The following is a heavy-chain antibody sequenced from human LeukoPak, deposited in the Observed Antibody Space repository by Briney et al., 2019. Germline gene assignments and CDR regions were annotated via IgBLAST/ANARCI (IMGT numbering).Heavy chain of an antibody. CDR2: IIPIFGTE. D-gene: IGHD2-2*02. J-gene: IGHJ6*03. Sequence: SVKVSFKASGGTFSSYAISWVRQAPGQGLEWMGGIIPIFGTENYAQKFQGRVKITTDESTSTAYMELSSMRSEDTAVYYCARSVVVPAAILNYYYYYYMDVWGKGTTVTVSS. CDR1: GGTFSSYA. CDR3: ARSVVVPAAILNYYYYYYMDV. V-gene: IGHV1-69*05.